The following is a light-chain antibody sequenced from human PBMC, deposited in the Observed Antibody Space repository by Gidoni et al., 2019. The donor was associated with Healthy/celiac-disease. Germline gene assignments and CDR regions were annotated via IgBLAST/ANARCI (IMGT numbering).Light chain of an antibody. CDR1: QDISNY. V-gene: IGKV1-33*01. Sequence: IQINQSPSSLSASVGDRVTITCQASQDISNYLNWYQQKPGKAPKLLIYDASNLETGVPSRFSGSGSGTDFTFTISSLQPEDIATYYCQQYDNLPLTFGGGTKVEIK. CDR3: QQYDNLPLT. J-gene: IGKJ4*02. CDR2: DAS.